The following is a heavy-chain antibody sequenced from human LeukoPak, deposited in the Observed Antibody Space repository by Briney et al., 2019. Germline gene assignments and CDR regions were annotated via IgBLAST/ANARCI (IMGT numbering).Heavy chain of an antibody. Sequence: GGYLRLSSAASGFTFSSYWMHWVRQAPGKGLVWVSRINTDGSITDYADSVKGRFTISRDNAKNTLYLQVNSLRAEDTAIYYCVRPDIVTVPLGCWGQGTLVTVSS. CDR2: INTDGSIT. CDR1: GFTFSSYW. V-gene: IGHV3-74*01. CDR3: VRPDIVTVPLGC. J-gene: IGHJ4*02. D-gene: IGHD2-2*01.